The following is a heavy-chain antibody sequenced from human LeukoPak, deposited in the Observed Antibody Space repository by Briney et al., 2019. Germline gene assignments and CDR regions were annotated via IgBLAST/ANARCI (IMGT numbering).Heavy chain of an antibody. CDR3: ARQFSGYSGDWFDP. CDR1: GGSISSGGYY. CDR2: IYYSGST. D-gene: IGHD6-19*01. V-gene: IGHV4-31*03. Sequence: SETLSLTCTVSGGSISSGGYYWSWIRQHPGKGLEWIGYIYYSGSTYYNPSLKSRVTISVDTSKNQFSLKLSSVTAADTAVYYCARQFSGYSGDWFDPWGQGTLVTVSS. J-gene: IGHJ5*02.